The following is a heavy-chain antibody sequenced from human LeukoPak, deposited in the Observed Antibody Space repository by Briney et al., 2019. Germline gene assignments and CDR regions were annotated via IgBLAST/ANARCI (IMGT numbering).Heavy chain of an antibody. D-gene: IGHD4-17*01. CDR1: GGSFSGYY. V-gene: IGHV4-34*01. Sequence: PSETLSLTCAVYGGSFSGYYWSWIRQPPGKGLEWIGEINHSGSTNYNPSLKSRVTISVDTSKNQFSLKLSSVTAAATAVYYCARDYGDYAVNWFDPWGQGTLVTVSS. J-gene: IGHJ5*02. CDR3: ARDYGDYAVNWFDP. CDR2: INHSGST.